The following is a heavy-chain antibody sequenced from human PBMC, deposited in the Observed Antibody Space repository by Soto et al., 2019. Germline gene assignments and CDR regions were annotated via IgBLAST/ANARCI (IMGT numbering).Heavy chain of an antibody. CDR1: GYTFTRYT. CDR3: AREPRGTSWKVRETVGSWFDP. J-gene: IGHJ5*02. D-gene: IGHD2-2*01. CDR2: INPDNGNT. Sequence: ASVKVSCKASGYTFTRYTMNCVRQAPGQMLEWMGWINPDNGNTKSSQKFQDRVIITRDTSASTAYMDLSSLRSEDTAVYYCAREPRGTSWKVRETVGSWFDPWGQGTLVTVSS. V-gene: IGHV1-3*01.